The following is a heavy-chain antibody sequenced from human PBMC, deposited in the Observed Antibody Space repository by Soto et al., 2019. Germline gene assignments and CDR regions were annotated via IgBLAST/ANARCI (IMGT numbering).Heavy chain of an antibody. D-gene: IGHD6-13*01. CDR1: GASMNSYH. Sequence: SETLSLTCTVSGASMNSYHWSWIRQPAGKGLEWIGHIHSSGSTNYNPSLKSRVTMSVDTSKNQFSLRLMSLTAADTAVYYCARDQGLAAAGITWFDPWGQGSLVTV. V-gene: IGHV4-4*07. CDR3: ARDQGLAAAGITWFDP. CDR2: IHSSGST. J-gene: IGHJ5*02.